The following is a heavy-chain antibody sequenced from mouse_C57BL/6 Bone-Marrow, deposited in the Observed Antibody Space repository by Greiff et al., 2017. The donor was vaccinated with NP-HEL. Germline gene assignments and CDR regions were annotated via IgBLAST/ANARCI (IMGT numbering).Heavy chain of an antibody. CDR3: ARRGYYYGSPYCDY. Sequence: EVKLMESGGGLVKPGGSLKLSCAASGFTFSSYAMSWVRQTPEKRLEWVATISDGGSYTYYPDNVKGRFTISRENAKNNLDLKMSHLKTEDTAMYYGARRGYYYGSPYCDYGGQGTTLTVSS. J-gene: IGHJ2*01. CDR2: ISDGGSYT. V-gene: IGHV5-4*03. CDR1: GFTFSSYA. D-gene: IGHD1-1*01.